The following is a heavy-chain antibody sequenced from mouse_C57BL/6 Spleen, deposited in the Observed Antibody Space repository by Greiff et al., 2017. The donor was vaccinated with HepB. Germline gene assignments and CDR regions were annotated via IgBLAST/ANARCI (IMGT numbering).Heavy chain of an antibody. Sequence: EVQRVESGGGLVKPGGSLKLSCAASGFTFSDYGMHWVRQAPEKGLEWVAYISSGSSTIYYADTVKGRFTIARDNAKNTLFLKMTSLRSEDTGMYYCARRDYYGSHYAMDYWGQGTSVTVSS. J-gene: IGHJ4*01. V-gene: IGHV5-17*01. CDR3: ARRDYYGSHYAMDY. CDR1: GFTFSDYG. CDR2: ISSGSSTI. D-gene: IGHD1-1*01.